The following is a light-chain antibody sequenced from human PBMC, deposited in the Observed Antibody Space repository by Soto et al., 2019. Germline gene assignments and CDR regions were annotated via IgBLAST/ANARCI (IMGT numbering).Light chain of an antibody. V-gene: IGLV2-14*01. CDR3: SSYTSSTTLSVV. Sequence: QSALTQPASVSGSPGQSITISCTGTTSDVGGYNYVSWYQQHPGKPPKLMMYGVTNRPSGVSNRFSGSKSGNTASLTISGLQAEDEADYNCSSYTSSTTLSVVFGGGTKLTVL. CDR2: GVT. J-gene: IGLJ2*01. CDR1: TSDVGGYNY.